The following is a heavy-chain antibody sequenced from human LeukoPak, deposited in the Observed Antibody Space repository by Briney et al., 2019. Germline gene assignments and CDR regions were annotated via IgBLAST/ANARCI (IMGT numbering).Heavy chain of an antibody. Sequence: SVKVSCKASGYTFSSYAISWVRQAPGQGLEWMGGIIPIFGTANYAQKFQGRVTITADESTSTAYMELSSLRSEDTAVYYCARASGDIVVVPAAIWFDPWGQGTLVTVSS. CDR3: ARASGDIVVVPAAIWFDP. D-gene: IGHD2-2*01. CDR1: GYTFSSYA. V-gene: IGHV1-69*13. J-gene: IGHJ5*02. CDR2: IIPIFGTA.